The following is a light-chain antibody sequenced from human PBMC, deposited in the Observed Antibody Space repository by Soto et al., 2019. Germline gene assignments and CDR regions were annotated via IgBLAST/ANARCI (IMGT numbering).Light chain of an antibody. Sequence: QSALTQPASVSGSPGQSITISCTGTSNDIGGYNYVSWYQQHPGEAPKLIIYEVSNRPSGVSNRFSGSKSDNTASLTITGLQAEDEAEYYCSSYTNINTRACVFGTGTKLTVL. CDR2: EVS. V-gene: IGLV2-14*01. CDR3: SSYTNINTRACV. CDR1: SNDIGGYNY. J-gene: IGLJ1*01.